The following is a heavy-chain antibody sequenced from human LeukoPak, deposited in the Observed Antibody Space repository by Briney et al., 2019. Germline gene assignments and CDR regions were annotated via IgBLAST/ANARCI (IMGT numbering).Heavy chain of an antibody. D-gene: IGHD6-13*01. CDR3: ARDPRIAAAGTFNY. CDR2: ISAYNGNT. J-gene: IGHJ4*02. V-gene: IGHV1-18*01. Sequence: ASVTVSCKASGYTFTSYGISWVRQAPGQGLEWMGWISAYNGNTNYAQKLQGRVTMTTDTSTSTAYMELRSLRSDDTAVYYCARDPRIAAAGTFNYWGQGTLVTVSS. CDR1: GYTFTSYG.